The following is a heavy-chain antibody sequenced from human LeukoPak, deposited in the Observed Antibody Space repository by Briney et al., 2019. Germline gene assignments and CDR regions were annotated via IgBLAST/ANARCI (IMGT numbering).Heavy chain of an antibody. J-gene: IGHJ6*03. CDR1: GDSISSSHW. V-gene: IGHV4-4*02. Sequence: SETLSLTCAVSGDSISSSHWWSWVRQPPGKGLEWIGEINNSGSTNYNPSLKSRVTISVDTSKNQFSLKLSSVTAADTAVYYCARTSRDYYYYYYMDVWGKGTTVTVSS. CDR2: INNSGST. CDR3: ARTSRDYYYYYYMDV.